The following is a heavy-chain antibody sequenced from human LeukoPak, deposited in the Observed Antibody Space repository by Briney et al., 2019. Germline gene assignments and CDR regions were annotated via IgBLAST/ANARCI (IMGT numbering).Heavy chain of an antibody. Sequence: PGGPLRLSCAASGFTFSSYWMSWVRQSPGKGLEGVANIKQEGSEKYYVDSVKGRFNISRDNAKNSLYLQMNSLRAEDTAVYYCAREGSGRGDGKPFKYWGQGTLVTVSS. V-gene: IGHV3-7*01. J-gene: IGHJ4*02. D-gene: IGHD5-24*01. CDR1: GFTFSSYW. CDR2: IKQEGSEK. CDR3: AREGSGRGDGKPFKY.